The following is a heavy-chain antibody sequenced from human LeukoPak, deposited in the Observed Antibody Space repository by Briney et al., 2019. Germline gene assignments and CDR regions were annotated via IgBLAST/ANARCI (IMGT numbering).Heavy chain of an antibody. CDR1: GFTFSSYA. D-gene: IGHD5-18*01. CDR2: ISGSSGST. J-gene: IGHJ4*02. V-gene: IGHV3-23*01. Sequence: GGSLRLSCAASGFTFSSYAMNWVRQAPGKGLEWVSAISGSSGSTYYADSVKGRFTISRDNSKNTLYLQMNSLRAEDTAVYYCAKVAGYSYVGVYYFDYWGQGTLVTVSS. CDR3: AKVAGYSYVGVYYFDY.